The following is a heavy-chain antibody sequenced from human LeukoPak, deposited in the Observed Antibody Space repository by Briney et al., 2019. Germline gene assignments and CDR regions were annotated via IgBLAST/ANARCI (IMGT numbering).Heavy chain of an antibody. Sequence: GGSLRLSCAASGFIFSSYSMNWVRQAPGKGLEWVSYISSSGSTIYYADSVKGRFTISRDNAKNSLYLQMNSLRADDTAVYYCARGGLYYYDSSGYYRERRAFDIWGQGTMVTVSS. D-gene: IGHD3-22*01. CDR3: ARGGLYYYDSSGYYRERRAFDI. CDR2: ISSSGSTI. J-gene: IGHJ3*02. V-gene: IGHV3-48*04. CDR1: GFIFSSYS.